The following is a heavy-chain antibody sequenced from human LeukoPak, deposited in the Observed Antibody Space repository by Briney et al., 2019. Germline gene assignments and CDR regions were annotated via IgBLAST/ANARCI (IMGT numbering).Heavy chain of an antibody. CDR1: GFTFSNYG. CDR2: IWYDRSNK. D-gene: IGHD2-15*01. J-gene: IGHJ6*02. Sequence: GGSLRLSCAASGFTFSNYGIHWVRQAPGKGLEWVTVIWYDRSNKYYADSVKGRFTISRDNSKNTLYLQMNSLRAEDTAVYYCARGSAATYYYYGMDVWGQGTTVTVSS. V-gene: IGHV3-33*01. CDR3: ARGSAATYYYYGMDV.